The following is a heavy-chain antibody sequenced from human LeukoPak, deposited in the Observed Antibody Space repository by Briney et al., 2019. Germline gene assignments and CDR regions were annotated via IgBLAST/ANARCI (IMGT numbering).Heavy chain of an antibody. V-gene: IGHV4-61*02. Sequence: PSQTLSLTCTVSGGSIGSGSYYWSWIRQPAGKGLEWIGRIYTSGSTNYNPSLKSRVTISVDTSKNQFSLKLSSVTAADTAVYYCAKGRDGYNRDAFDIWGQGTMVTVSS. D-gene: IGHD5-24*01. CDR1: GGSIGSGSYY. J-gene: IGHJ3*02. CDR2: IYTSGST. CDR3: AKGRDGYNRDAFDI.